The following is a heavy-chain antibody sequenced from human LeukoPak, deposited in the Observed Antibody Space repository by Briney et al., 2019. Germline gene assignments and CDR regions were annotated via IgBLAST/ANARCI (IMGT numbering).Heavy chain of an antibody. CDR1: GFTLSNAW. CDR2: IKSKTDGGTT. CDR3: TILAMSSGSLDWFDP. Sequence: SGGSLRLSCAASGFTLSNAWMSWVRQALGKGLEWVGRIKSKTDGGTTDHAAPVKGRFTISRDDSKNTLYLQMNSLKTEDTAVYYCTILAMSSGSLDWFDPWGQGTLVTVSS. D-gene: IGHD6-19*01. V-gene: IGHV3-15*01. J-gene: IGHJ5*02.